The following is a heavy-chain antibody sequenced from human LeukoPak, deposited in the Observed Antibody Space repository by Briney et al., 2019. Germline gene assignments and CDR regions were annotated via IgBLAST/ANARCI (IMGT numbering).Heavy chain of an antibody. D-gene: IGHD5-12*01. CDR2: ISSSSSYI. CDR1: GFTFSSYS. CDR3: ARDQGFGYGPRFDY. V-gene: IGHV3-21*01. J-gene: IGHJ4*02. Sequence: NSGGSLRLSCAASGFTFSSYSMNWVRQAPGKGLEWVSSISSSSSYIYYADSVKGRFTISRDNAKNSLYLQMNSLRAEDTAVYYCARDQGFGYGPRFDYWGQGTLVTVSS.